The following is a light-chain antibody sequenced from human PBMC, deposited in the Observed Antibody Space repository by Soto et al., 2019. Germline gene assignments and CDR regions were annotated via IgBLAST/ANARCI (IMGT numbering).Light chain of an antibody. V-gene: IGKV1-8*01. CDR1: QGISSY. Sequence: AIRMTQSPSSLFSSTGYRVTITCRASQGISSYLAWYQQKPAKAPKLLIYASYHLQSGVPSRSSGSGYGTHLTLTISCMQYADFETYYCQQSYSSHTITFGPGTRLEIK. CDR3: QQSYSSHTIT. J-gene: IGKJ5*01. CDR2: ASY.